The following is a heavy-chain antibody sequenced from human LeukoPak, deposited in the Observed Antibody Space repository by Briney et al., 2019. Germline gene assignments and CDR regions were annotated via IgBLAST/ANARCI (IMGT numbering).Heavy chain of an antibody. D-gene: IGHD2-21*01. CDR2: IGSSGSAGGNI. CDR3: ARAPTPYPTYYMDV. Sequence: GGSLRLSCAASGFSFSGFGMNWVRQAPGKGLEWISYIGSSGSAGGNIYYAVSVKGRFTVSRDNAKDSLFLQMNSLQDADTAVYYCARAPTPYPTYYMDVWGKGTTVTVSS. V-gene: IGHV3-48*02. CDR1: GFSFSGFG. J-gene: IGHJ6*03.